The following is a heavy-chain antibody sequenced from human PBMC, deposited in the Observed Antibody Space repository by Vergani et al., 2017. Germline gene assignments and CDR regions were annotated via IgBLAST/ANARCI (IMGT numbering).Heavy chain of an antibody. D-gene: IGHD3-9*01. CDR2: IYYSGST. V-gene: IGHV4-39*01. CDR1: GGSISTNSYF. Sequence: QLQLQESGPGLVKPSETLSLTCTVSGGSISTNSYFWGWIRQPPGKGLEWIGSIYYSGSTYYNPSLKSRVTISVDTSKNQFSLHLSSVTAADTAIYFCARTESFILRYFHWALWGQGTLVTVSS. CDR3: ARTESFILRYFHWAL. J-gene: IGHJ4*02.